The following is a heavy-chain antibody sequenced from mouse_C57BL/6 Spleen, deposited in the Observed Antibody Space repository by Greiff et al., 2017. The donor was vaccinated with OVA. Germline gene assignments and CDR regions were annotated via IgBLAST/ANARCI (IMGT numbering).Heavy chain of an antibody. J-gene: IGHJ3*01. D-gene: IGHD2-4*01. CDR3: ARENYDVGGFAY. CDR2: ISYDGSN. V-gene: IGHV3-6*01. Sequence: EVKLQESGPGLVKPSQSLSLTCSVTGYSITSGYYWNWIRQFPGNKLEWMGYISYDGSNNYNPSLKNRISITRDTSKNQFFLKLNSVTTGDTATYYCARENYDVGGFAYWGQGTLVTVSA. CDR1: GYSITSGYY.